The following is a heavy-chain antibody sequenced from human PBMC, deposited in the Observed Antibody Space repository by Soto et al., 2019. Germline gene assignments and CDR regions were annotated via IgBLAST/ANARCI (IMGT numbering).Heavy chain of an antibody. CDR2: IYYSGST. D-gene: IGHD3-22*01. J-gene: IGHJ5*02. Sequence: QLQLQESGPGLVKPSETLSLTCTVSGGSISSSSYYWGWIRQPPGKGLEWMGSIYYSGSTYYNPSPKRPVTISVNTSNNPFSLKLSSVTAADTAVYYCARHAYYDSSGYYIWFDPWGQGTLVTVSS. V-gene: IGHV4-39*01. CDR1: GGSISSSSYY. CDR3: ARHAYYDSSGYYIWFDP.